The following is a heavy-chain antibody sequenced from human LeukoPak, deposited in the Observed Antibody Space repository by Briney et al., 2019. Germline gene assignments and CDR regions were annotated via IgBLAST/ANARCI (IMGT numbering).Heavy chain of an antibody. V-gene: IGHV1-18*01. D-gene: IGHD3-9*01. J-gene: IGHJ4*02. CDR2: ISAYNGNT. CDR3: ARDQSAFYDILTGADY. CDR1: GYTFTSYG. Sequence: GASVKVSCKASGYTFTSYGISWVRQAPGQGFEWMGWISAYNGNTNYAQKLQGRVTMTTDTSTSTAYMELRSLRSDDTAVYYCARDQSAFYDILTGADYWGQGTLVTVSS.